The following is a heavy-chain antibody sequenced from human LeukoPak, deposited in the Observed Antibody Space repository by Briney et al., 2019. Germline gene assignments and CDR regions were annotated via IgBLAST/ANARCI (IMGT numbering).Heavy chain of an antibody. D-gene: IGHD2-8*01. CDR3: ARGQHVLMVYAMSFDY. V-gene: IGHV3-30-3*01. CDR1: GFTFSSYA. J-gene: IGHJ4*02. CDR2: ISYDGSNK. Sequence: GGSLRLSCAASGFTFSSYAMHWVRQAPGKGLEWVAVISYDGSNKYYADSVKGRFTISRDNSKNTLYLQMNSLRVEDTAVYYCARGQHVLMVYAMSFDYWGQGTLVTVSS.